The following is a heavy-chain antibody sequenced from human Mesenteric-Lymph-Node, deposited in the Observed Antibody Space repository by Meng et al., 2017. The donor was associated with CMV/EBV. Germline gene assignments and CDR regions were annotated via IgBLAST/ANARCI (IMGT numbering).Heavy chain of an antibody. CDR3: EHRSSRWLYDFDP. CDR1: GFSLTTIGVG. J-gene: IGHJ5*02. V-gene: IGHV2-5*01. CDR2: IYGNDDK. Sequence: TFSGFSLTTIGVGVGWIRQPPGEALEWLAFIYGNDDKRYSPSLKSRLTITKDTSKNQVVLTMTNMDPMDTGTYYCEHRSSRWLYDFDPWGQGTLVTVSS. D-gene: IGHD2-2*02.